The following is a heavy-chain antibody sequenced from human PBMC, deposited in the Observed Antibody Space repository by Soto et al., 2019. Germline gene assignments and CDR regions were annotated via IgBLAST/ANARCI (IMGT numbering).Heavy chain of an antibody. V-gene: IGHV3-30*18. Sequence: GGSLRLSCAASGFTFSSYGMHWVRQAPGKGLEWVAVISYDGSNKYYADSVKGRLTISRDNSKNTLYLQMNSLRAEDTAVYYCAKVMYNWNDGDAFDIWGQGTMVTVSS. D-gene: IGHD1-20*01. CDR2: ISYDGSNK. J-gene: IGHJ3*02. CDR3: AKVMYNWNDGDAFDI. CDR1: GFTFSSYG.